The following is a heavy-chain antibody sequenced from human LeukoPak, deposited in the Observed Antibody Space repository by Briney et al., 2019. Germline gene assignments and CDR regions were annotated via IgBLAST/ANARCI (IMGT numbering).Heavy chain of an antibody. CDR3: AKNKWFGEFGSNFDY. CDR1: GSTFSSYA. CDR2: ISGSGGST. J-gene: IGHJ4*02. Sequence: PGGSLRLSCAASGSTFSSYAMSWVRQAPGKGLEWVSAISGSGGSTYYADSVKGRFTISRDNSKNTLYLQMNSLRAEDTAVYYCAKNKWFGEFGSNFDYWGQGTLVTVSS. D-gene: IGHD3-10*01. V-gene: IGHV3-23*01.